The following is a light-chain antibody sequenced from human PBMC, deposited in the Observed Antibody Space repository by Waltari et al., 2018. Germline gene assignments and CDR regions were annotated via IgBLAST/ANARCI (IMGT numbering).Light chain of an antibody. CDR3: QQYNNWPPTWT. V-gene: IGKV3-15*01. CDR1: QRVSSN. Sequence: EIVMTQSPATPSVSPGERATLSYRASQRVSSNLAWYQQKPGQAPRLLIYGASTRATGIPARFSGSGSGTEFTLTISSLQSEDFAVYYCQQYNNWPPTWTFGQGTKVEIK. CDR2: GAS. J-gene: IGKJ1*01.